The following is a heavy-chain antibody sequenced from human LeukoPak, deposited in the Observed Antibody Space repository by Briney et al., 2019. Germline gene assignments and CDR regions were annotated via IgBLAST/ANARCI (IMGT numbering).Heavy chain of an antibody. CDR3: AADKGYDSSGYLLPTGGY. Sequence: APVKVSCKASGFTFTSSAVQWVRQARGQRLEWIGWIVVGSGNTNYAQKFQERVTITRDMSTSTAYMELSSLRSEDTAVYYCAADKGYDSSGYLLPTGGYWGQGTLVTVSS. CDR2: IVVGSGNT. CDR1: GFTFTSSA. J-gene: IGHJ4*02. D-gene: IGHD3-22*01. V-gene: IGHV1-58*01.